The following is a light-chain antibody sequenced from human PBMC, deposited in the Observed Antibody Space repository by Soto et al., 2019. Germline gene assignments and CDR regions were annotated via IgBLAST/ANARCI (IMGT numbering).Light chain of an antibody. V-gene: IGKV3-15*01. Sequence: VRTQSAGSLTVSQGERVTLSCRASQSVSGNLAWYQQKPGQAPRLLIHGASTRATDIPARFSGSGSGTEFTLTITSLQSEDFAVYYCQQYHNWPPVLTSCG. CDR3: QQYHNWPPVLT. CDR2: GAS. CDR1: QSVSGN. J-gene: IGKJ4*01.